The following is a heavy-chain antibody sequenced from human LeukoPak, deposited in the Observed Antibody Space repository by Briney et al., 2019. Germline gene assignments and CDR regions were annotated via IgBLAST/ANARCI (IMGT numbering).Heavy chain of an antibody. V-gene: IGHV3-21*04. D-gene: IGHD3-22*01. Sequence: PGGSLRLSCAASGFTFDDYAMHWVRQAPGKGLEWVSSISSSSSYIYYADSVKGRFTISRDNAENSLYLQMNSPRAEDTAVYYCARGDRYYDSSGYYGENYFDYWGQGTLVTVSS. CDR1: GFTFDDYA. CDR2: ISSSSSYI. CDR3: ARGDRYYDSSGYYGENYFDY. J-gene: IGHJ4*02.